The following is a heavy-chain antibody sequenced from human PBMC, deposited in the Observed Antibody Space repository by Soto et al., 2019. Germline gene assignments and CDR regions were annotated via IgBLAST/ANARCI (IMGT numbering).Heavy chain of an antibody. Sequence: EVQLVESGGGLVQPGGSLRLSCGASGFTFSGFWMSWVRRAPGKGLEWVGNIKQDGSENFYAGSVRSRFSISRDNVRNSLYMQMNTRRAEDTTVYFCARDRGNRYYGPETWGMDVCGQGTTVTVSS. J-gene: IGHJ6*02. D-gene: IGHD1-26*01. V-gene: IGHV3-7*05. CDR2: IKQDGSEN. CDR3: ARDRGNRYYGPETWGMDV. CDR1: GFTFSGFW.